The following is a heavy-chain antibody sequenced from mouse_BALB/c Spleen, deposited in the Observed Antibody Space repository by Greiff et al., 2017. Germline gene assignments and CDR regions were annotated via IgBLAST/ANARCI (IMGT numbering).Heavy chain of an antibody. V-gene: IGHV14-3*02. J-gene: IGHJ4*01. Sequence: EVQLQESGAELVKPGASVKLSCTASGFNIKDTYMHWVKQRPEQGLEWIGRIDPANGNTKYDPKFQGKATITADTSSNTAYLQLSSLTSEDTAVYYCARFHEGDAVDDWGQGTSVTVSS. CDR2: IDPANGNT. CDR1: GFNIKDTY. CDR3: ARFHEGDAVDD.